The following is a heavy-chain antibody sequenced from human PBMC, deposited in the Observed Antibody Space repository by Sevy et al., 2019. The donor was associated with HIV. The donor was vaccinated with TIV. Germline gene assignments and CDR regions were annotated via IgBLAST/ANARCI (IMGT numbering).Heavy chain of an antibody. J-gene: IGHJ6*02. Sequence: SETLSLTCTVSGTSISGYYWSWIRQPPGKGLEWIGYIYYSGRSDYNPSLKSRVTISEDTSKNQFSLKLSSVTAADTAVDYCARAYSNYYYAMDVWGQGTTVTVSS. V-gene: IGHV4-59*01. CDR1: GTSISGYY. CDR2: IYYSGRS. D-gene: IGHD4-4*01. CDR3: ARAYSNYYYAMDV.